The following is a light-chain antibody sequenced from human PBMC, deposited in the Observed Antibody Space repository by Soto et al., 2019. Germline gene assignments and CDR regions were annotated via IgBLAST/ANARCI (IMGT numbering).Light chain of an antibody. CDR2: DVT. CDR3: CSYAVANTLV. Sequence: QSALTQPRSVSGSPGQSVTFSCTGTSSDIGTYNFVSWYQQNPGKAPKLLIYDVTKRPSGVPDRFSGSKSGNTASLTISGLQSEDEADYYCCSYAVANTLVFGGGTKLTVL. CDR1: SSDIGTYNF. J-gene: IGLJ3*02. V-gene: IGLV2-11*01.